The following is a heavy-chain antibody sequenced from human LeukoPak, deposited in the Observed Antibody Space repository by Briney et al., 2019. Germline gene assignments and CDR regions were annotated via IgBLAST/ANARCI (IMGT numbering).Heavy chain of an antibody. CDR3: ARGVEPLAAKTLAY. D-gene: IGHD1-14*01. J-gene: IGHJ4*02. CDR1: GFTVITND. CDR2: LYSDGNT. V-gene: IGHV3-53*01. Sequence: PGGSLRLSCAASGFTVITNDMTWVRQAPGKGLEWVSVLYSDGNTKYADSVQGRFTISRDNSKNTLYREMNSLSPDDTAVYYCARGVEPLAAKTLAYWGQGTLVTVSS.